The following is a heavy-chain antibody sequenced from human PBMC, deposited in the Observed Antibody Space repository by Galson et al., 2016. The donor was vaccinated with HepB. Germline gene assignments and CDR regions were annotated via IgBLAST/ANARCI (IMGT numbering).Heavy chain of an antibody. CDR1: DGSITSYY. V-gene: IGHV4-59*01. D-gene: IGHD3-10*01. Sequence: ETLSLTCSVSDGSITSYYWSWIRQPPGKGLEWIGQSYYRGSTSYKSSLKSRVSISVDMSKNQVSLELSSVTAADTAVYYCAGEVGFFGESVWGQGTTVIVSS. J-gene: IGHJ6*02. CDR3: AGEVGFFGESV. CDR2: SYYRGST.